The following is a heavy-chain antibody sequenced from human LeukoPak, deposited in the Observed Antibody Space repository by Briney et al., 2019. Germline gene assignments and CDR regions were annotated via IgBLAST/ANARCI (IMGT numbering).Heavy chain of an antibody. J-gene: IGHJ4*02. Sequence: PSETLSLTCAVYGGSFSGYCWSWIRQPPGKGLEWIGEINHSGSTNYNPSLKSRVTISVDTSKNQFSLKLSSVTAADTAVYYCARGRRNQYIVVVRAAYDYWGQGTLVTVSS. CDR2: INHSGST. D-gene: IGHD2-15*01. CDR3: ARGRRNQYIVVVRAAYDY. CDR1: GGSFSGYC. V-gene: IGHV4-34*01.